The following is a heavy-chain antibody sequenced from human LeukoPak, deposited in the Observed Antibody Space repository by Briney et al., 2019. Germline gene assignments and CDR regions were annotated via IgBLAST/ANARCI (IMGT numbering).Heavy chain of an antibody. J-gene: IGHJ4*02. CDR3: ARDFSERNLGRLFDSSGYYQLTYY. D-gene: IGHD3-22*01. CDR1: GFTFSSYA. V-gene: IGHV3-23*01. CDR2: ISGSGDST. Sequence: PGGSLRLSCAASGFTFSSYAMSWVRQAPGKGLEWVSAISGSGDSTYYADSVKGRFTISRDNSKNTLYLQMNSLRAEDTAIYYCARDFSERNLGRLFDSSGYYQLTYYWGQGTLVTVSS.